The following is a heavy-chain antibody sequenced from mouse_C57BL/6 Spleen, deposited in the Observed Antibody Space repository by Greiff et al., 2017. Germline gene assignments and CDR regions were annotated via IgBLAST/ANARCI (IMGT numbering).Heavy chain of an antibody. J-gene: IGHJ4*01. Sequence: QVQLQQPGAELVRPGSSVKLSCKASGYTFTSYWMDWVKQRPGQGLEWIGNIYPSDSETHYNQKFKDKATLAVDKSSSTAYMQLSSLTSEDSAVYCSARDYYGRSYGAMDYWGQGASVTVAS. CDR2: IYPSDSET. D-gene: IGHD1-1*01. V-gene: IGHV1-61*01. CDR3: ARDYYGRSYGAMDY. CDR1: GYTFTSYW.